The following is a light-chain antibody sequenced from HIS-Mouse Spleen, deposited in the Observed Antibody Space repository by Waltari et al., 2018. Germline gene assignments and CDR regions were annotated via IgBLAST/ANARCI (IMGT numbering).Light chain of an antibody. J-gene: IGLJ1*01. CDR1: KLGDKY. CDR2: QDS. V-gene: IGLV3-1*01. Sequence: SYELTQPPSVSVSPGQTASITCSGDKLGDKYACWYQQKPGQSPVLVIYQDSKWPSGIPERFSGPNSGNTATLTISRTQAMDEADYYCQAWDSSTYVSGTGTKVTV. CDR3: QAWDSSTYV.